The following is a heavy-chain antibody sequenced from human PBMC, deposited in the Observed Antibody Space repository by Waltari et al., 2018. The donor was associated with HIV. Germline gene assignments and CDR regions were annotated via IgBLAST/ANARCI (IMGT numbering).Heavy chain of an antibody. Sequence: QVQLQESGPGLAKPSETLSLTCTVSGGSVSSGSYYWSWIRQPPGKGLEWIGYIYNSGSTNYNPPLQSRVTISVDTSMHQFSLKLSSVTAADTAVYYCARRGTGGRAFDIWGQGTMVTVSS. D-gene: IGHD7-27*01. CDR2: IYNSGST. J-gene: IGHJ3*02. CDR1: GGSVSSGSYY. CDR3: ARRGTGGRAFDI. V-gene: IGHV4-61*01.